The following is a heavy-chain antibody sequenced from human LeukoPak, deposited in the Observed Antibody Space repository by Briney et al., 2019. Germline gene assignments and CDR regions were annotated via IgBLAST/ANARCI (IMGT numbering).Heavy chain of an antibody. CDR3: AKTGSSIAARPPDY. D-gene: IGHD6-6*01. V-gene: IGHV4-39*07. CDR2: VYDSGST. Sequence: SETLSLTCTVSGVSFSSSPYYWGWIRQPPVKGLEWIGSVYDSGSTYYNPSLKSRVTISLDTSKNQFSLKLTSVTAADTAVYYRAKTGSSIAARPPDYWGQGTLVTVSP. J-gene: IGHJ4*02. CDR1: GVSFSSSPYY.